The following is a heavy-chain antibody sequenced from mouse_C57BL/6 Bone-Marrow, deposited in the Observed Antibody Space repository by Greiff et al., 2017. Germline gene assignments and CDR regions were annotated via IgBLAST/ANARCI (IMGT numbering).Heavy chain of an antibody. J-gene: IGHJ3*01. V-gene: IGHV6-3*01. CDR3: TAFAY. Sequence: EVKLMESGGGLVQPGGSMKLSCVASGFTFSNYWMNWVRQSPEKGLEWVAQIRLKSDNYATHYAESVKGRFTISRDDSKSSIYLQMNNIRAEDTGIYYCTAFAYWDQGTLVTVSA. CDR1: GFTFSNYW. CDR2: IRLKSDNYAT.